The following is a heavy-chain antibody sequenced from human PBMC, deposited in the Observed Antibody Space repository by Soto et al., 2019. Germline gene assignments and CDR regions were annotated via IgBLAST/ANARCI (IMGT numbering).Heavy chain of an antibody. CDR1: GFTFSSYW. D-gene: IGHD2-15*01. V-gene: IGHV3-74*01. CDR2: VNSDGSST. J-gene: IGHJ4*02. Sequence: SGGSLRLSCEASGFTFSSYWMHWVRQVPGKGLVWVSRVNSDGSSTTYADSVKGRFTISRDNAKNTLYLQMNSLRVEDTAVYYCARLVGYCSGGSCYGVNYWGQGALVTVSS. CDR3: ARLVGYCSGGSCYGVNY.